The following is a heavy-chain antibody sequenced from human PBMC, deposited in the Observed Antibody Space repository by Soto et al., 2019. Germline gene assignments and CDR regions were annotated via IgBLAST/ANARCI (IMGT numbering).Heavy chain of an antibody. V-gene: IGHV1-18*01. D-gene: IGHD3-16*01. CDR1: GYIFVNYG. Sequence: QVQLVQSGDEVKKPGASVKVSCKASGYIFVNYGIAWVRQAPGQGLEWMGWISPYTGNTHSATKSQGRLTMTTDTSTSTAYMDLGSLTSDDTAVYYCVMVDNYVTPTPQDVWGQGTTVTV. CDR3: VMVDNYVTPTPQDV. J-gene: IGHJ6*02. CDR2: ISPYTGNT.